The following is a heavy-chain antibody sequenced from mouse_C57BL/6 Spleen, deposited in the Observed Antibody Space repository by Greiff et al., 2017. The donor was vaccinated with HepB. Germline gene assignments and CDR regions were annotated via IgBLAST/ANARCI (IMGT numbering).Heavy chain of an antibody. Sequence: VQLQQPGAELVKPGASVKMSCKASGYTFTSYWITWVKQRPGQGLEWIGDIYPGSGSTNYNEKFKSKATLTVDTSSSTAYMQLSSLTSEDSAVYYCARGDYYGSSWNFFDYWGQGTTLTVSS. CDR2: IYPGSGST. CDR1: GYTFTSYW. J-gene: IGHJ2*01. V-gene: IGHV1-55*01. CDR3: ARGDYYGSSWNFFDY. D-gene: IGHD1-1*01.